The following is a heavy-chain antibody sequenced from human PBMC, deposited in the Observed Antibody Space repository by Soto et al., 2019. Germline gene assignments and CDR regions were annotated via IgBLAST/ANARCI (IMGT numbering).Heavy chain of an antibody. CDR1: GFTFDDYA. Sequence: GGSLRLSCAASGFTFDDYAMHWVRQAPGKGLEWVSGISWNSGSIGYADSVKGRFTISRDNAKNSLYLQMNSLRAEDTALYYCAKDDATIFGVVSRPRYMDVWGKGTTVTVSS. CDR2: ISWNSGSI. J-gene: IGHJ6*03. D-gene: IGHD3-3*01. CDR3: AKDDATIFGVVSRPRYMDV. V-gene: IGHV3-9*01.